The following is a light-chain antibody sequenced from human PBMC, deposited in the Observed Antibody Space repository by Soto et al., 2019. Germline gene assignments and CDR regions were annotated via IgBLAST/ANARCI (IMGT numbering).Light chain of an antibody. CDR3: QQSYSTPHT. J-gene: IGKJ3*01. Sequence: DIPMTQSPSSLSASVGDRVTITCRASQSVSNYLNWYQQKPGKAPELLVYAASSLPGDVPSRISGIGYGTDFTLTIISLQPDDFATYYCQQSYSTPHTIGPGTKVDIK. CDR2: AAS. V-gene: IGKV1-39*01. CDR1: QSVSNY.